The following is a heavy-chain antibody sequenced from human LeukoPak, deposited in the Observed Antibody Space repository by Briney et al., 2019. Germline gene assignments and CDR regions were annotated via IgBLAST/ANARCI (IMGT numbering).Heavy chain of an antibody. J-gene: IGHJ4*02. CDR1: GVSISSSSYY. CDR3: ASPYSSRFDY. D-gene: IGHD6-19*01. Sequence: SETLSLTCTVSGVSISSSSYYWGWIRQPPGKGLEWVGSIYSSGNTYYNPSLKSRVTISVDTSKNQFSLKLTSVTAADTAVYYCASPYSSRFDYWGQGTLVTVSS. V-gene: IGHV4-39*01. CDR2: IYSSGNT.